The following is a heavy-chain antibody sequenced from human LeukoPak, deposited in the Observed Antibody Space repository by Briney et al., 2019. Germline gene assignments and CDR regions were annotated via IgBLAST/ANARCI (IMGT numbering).Heavy chain of an antibody. CDR2: IYPGDSDT. CDR3: ARHMTTVVTGFDY. D-gene: IGHD4-23*01. Sequence: GESLKISCKGSGYSFTSYWIAWVRQMPGKGLEWMGIIYPGDSDTRYSPSFQGQVTISADKSISTAYLQWSSLKASDTAMYYCARHMTTVVTGFDYWGQGTLVTVSS. V-gene: IGHV5-51*01. CDR1: GYSFTSYW. J-gene: IGHJ4*02.